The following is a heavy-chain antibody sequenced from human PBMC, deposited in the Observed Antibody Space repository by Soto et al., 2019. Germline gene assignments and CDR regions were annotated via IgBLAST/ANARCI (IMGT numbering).Heavy chain of an antibody. CDR2: IYSSENT. V-gene: IGHV4-39*01. Sequence: LSLTCTVSGGSVSSSSYSWGWIRQPPGKGLEWIGTIYSSENTYYNPSLMSRVTISVDTSKNQFSLKLSSVTAADTAVYYCARLNGYCISTNCHGYYGMDVWGQGTTVTVSS. J-gene: IGHJ6*02. D-gene: IGHD2-2*01. CDR1: GGSVSSSSYS. CDR3: ARLNGYCISTNCHGYYGMDV.